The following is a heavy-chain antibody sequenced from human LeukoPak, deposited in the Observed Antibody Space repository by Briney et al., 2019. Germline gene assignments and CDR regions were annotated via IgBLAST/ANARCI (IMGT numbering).Heavy chain of an antibody. CDR3: ARLTTVAPVDAFDI. CDR1: GYTFTGYY. D-gene: IGHD4-23*01. Sequence: ASVKVSCKASGYTFTGYYMHWVRQAPGQGLEWMGWISAYNGNTNYAQKLQGRVTMTTDTSTSTAYMELRSLRSDDTAVYYCARLTTVAPVDAFDIWGQGTMVTVSS. V-gene: IGHV1-18*04. J-gene: IGHJ3*02. CDR2: ISAYNGNT.